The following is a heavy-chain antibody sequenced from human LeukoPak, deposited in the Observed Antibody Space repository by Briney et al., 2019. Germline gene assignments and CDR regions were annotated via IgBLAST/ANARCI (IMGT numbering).Heavy chain of an antibody. D-gene: IGHD2-15*01. CDR2: INSRGDST. CDR1: GFNFNTYN. CDR3: ARGSCSGGSCYLDY. J-gene: IGHJ4*02. Sequence: GGSLRLSCAGSGFNFNTYNMNWVRQAPGKGLEWVSYINSRGDSTYYAVSVKGRFTISRDNAKNSLYLQMNSLRAEDTAVYYCARGSCSGGSCYLDYWGQGTLVTVSS. V-gene: IGHV3-48*01.